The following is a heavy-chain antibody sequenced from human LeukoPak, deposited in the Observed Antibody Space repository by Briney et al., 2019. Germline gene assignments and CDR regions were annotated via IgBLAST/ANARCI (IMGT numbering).Heavy chain of an antibody. CDR1: GGSISSYY. J-gene: IGHJ4*02. V-gene: IGHV4-59*08. CDR2: IYYSGST. CDR3: ARLVTAIDY. Sequence: SETLSLTCTVSGGSISSYYWSWIRQPPRKGLEWIGYIYYSGSTNYNPSLKSRVTISVDTSKNQFSLKLSAVTAADTVVYYCARLVTAIDYWGQGTLVTVSS. D-gene: IGHD2-21*02.